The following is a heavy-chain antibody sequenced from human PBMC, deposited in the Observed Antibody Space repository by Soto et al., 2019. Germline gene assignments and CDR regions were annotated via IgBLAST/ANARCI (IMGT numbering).Heavy chain of an antibody. CDR3: ARERYSYGFDY. Sequence: GSLRLSCAASGFAVGGFYMNWVRQAPGKGVEWVSVMFTTGTTYYADSVKGRFTISRDDSKNTLYLQMNSLRAEDTAVYYCARERYSYGFDYWGQGTVVTVSS. CDR2: MFTTGTT. D-gene: IGHD5-18*01. CDR1: GFAVGGFY. V-gene: IGHV3-53*01. J-gene: IGHJ4*02.